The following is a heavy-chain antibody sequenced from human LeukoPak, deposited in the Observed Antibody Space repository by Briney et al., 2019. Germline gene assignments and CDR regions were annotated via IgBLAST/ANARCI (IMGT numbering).Heavy chain of an antibody. J-gene: IGHJ4*02. Sequence: SVKVSCKASGGTFSSYAISWVRQAPGQGLEWMGRIIPILGIANYAQKFQGRVTITADKSTSTAYMELSSLRSEDTAVYYCARDLTRGYDYNYFDYWGQGTLVTVSS. D-gene: IGHD5-12*01. CDR3: ARDLTRGYDYNYFDY. CDR2: IIPILGIA. CDR1: GGTFSSYA. V-gene: IGHV1-69*04.